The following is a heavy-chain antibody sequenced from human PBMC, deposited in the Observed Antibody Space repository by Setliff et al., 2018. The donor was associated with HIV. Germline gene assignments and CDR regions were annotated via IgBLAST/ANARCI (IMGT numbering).Heavy chain of an antibody. CDR1: GGSISTSSYY. D-gene: IGHD5-18*01. Sequence: LSLPCNVSGGSISTSSYYWGWIRQPPGKGLEWIGSFHYSASTSYNPSLKSRVTISVDTSKNQFSLTLRSVSAADTAVYYCAKLSHVDTSLGITYHHFDFWCRGTRVTVS. CDR3: AKLSHVDTSLGITYHHFDF. CDR2: FHYSAST. V-gene: IGHV4-39*07. J-gene: IGHJ2*01.